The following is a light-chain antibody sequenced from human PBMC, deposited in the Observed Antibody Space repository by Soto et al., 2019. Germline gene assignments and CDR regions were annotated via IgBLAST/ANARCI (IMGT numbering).Light chain of an antibody. CDR2: NIS. CDR3: MHSIDWPWT. J-gene: IGKJ1*01. CDR1: RGLVFSDGNTY. V-gene: IGKV2-30*01. Sequence: TQRSVLCTVGQPASIPSGSGRGLVFSDGNTYLHWFQQRPGQSPRRLIDNISNRDSGVPDRFSGSGSGTDFTLEISRVEAEDVGMYYCMHSIDWPWTFGQGTKVDIK.